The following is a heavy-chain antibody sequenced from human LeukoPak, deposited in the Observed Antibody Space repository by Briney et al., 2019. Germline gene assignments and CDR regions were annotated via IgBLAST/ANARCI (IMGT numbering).Heavy chain of an antibody. Sequence: PSQTLSLTCTVSGGSISSGGYYWSRIRQPPGKGLEWIGYIYHSGSTYYNPSLKSRVTISVDRSKNQFSLKLSSVTAADTAVYYCALAKIVVVPAVPPHPHAFDIWGQGTMVTVSS. CDR2: IYHSGST. V-gene: IGHV4-30-2*01. J-gene: IGHJ3*02. CDR1: GGSISSGGYY. CDR3: ALAKIVVVPAVPPHPHAFDI. D-gene: IGHD2-2*01.